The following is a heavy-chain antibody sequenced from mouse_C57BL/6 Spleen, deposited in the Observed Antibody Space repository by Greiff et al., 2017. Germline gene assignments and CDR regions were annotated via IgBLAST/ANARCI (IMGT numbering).Heavy chain of an antibody. V-gene: IGHV14-4*01. CDR3: TTGGSSGAWFAY. J-gene: IGHJ3*01. Sequence: EVKLQESGAELVRPGASVKLSCTASGFNIKDDYMHWVKQRPEQGLEWIGWIDPENGDTEYASKFQGKATITADTSSNTAYLQLSSLTSEDTAVYYCTTGGSSGAWFAYWGQGTLVTVSA. CDR2: IDPENGDT. D-gene: IGHD3-2*02. CDR1: GFNIKDDY.